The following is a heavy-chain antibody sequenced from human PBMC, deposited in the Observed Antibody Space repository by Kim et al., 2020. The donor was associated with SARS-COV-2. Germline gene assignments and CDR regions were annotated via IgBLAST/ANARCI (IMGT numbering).Heavy chain of an antibody. D-gene: IGHD2-15*01. Sequence: GGSLRLSCAVSGFTFSNYAMSWVCQAPGKRLEWVAGIGAGHDAYYRDSVRGRFTISRDHSDNTLYLQMNSLRADDAAVYHCTKRAATGAGPYYYDSWGPGTLVTVSS. CDR1: GFTFSNYA. CDR3: TKRAATGAGPYYYDS. CDR2: IGAGHDA. J-gene: IGHJ4*02. V-gene: IGHV3-23*01.